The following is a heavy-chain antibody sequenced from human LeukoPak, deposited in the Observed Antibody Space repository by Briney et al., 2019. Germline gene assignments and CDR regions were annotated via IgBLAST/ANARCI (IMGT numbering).Heavy chain of an antibody. CDR3: ARGRVDFWSGPLGPWFDP. CDR1: GFTFSSYS. Sequence: GGSLRLSCAASGFTFSSYSMNWVRQAPGKGLEWVSSISSSSSYIYYADSVKGRFTISRDNAKNSLYLQMNSLRAEDTAVYYCARGRVDFWSGPLGPWFDPWGQGTLVTVSS. J-gene: IGHJ5*02. D-gene: IGHD3-3*01. V-gene: IGHV3-21*01. CDR2: ISSSSSYI.